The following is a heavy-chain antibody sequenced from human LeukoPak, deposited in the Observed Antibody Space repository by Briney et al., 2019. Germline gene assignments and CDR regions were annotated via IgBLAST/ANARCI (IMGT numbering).Heavy chain of an antibody. CDR2: IKQDGSEN. D-gene: IGHD3-22*01. V-gene: IGHV3-7*01. CDR1: GFTSRSYW. Sequence: GGSLRLSCAASGFTSRSYWMSWVRQAPGKGLEWVATIKQDGSENYYVDSVRGRFTISRDNAENSLYLQMNSLRDEDTAVYYCARFRYDNSGYYRGYFDLWGQGTLVTVSS. CDR3: ARFRYDNSGYYRGYFDL. J-gene: IGHJ4*02.